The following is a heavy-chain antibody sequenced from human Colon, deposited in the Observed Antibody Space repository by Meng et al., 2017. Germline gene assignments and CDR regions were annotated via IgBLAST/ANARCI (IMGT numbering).Heavy chain of an antibody. Sequence: EVQLVESGGGLVRPGGSLRLSCAGSGFTFSGYAMNWVRQAPGKGLEWVSSISSESNFIYYADSVKGRFTISRDNAKNSLYLQIESLRAEDTATYYCARALPSGPPYARYYFDNWGQGTLVTVSS. V-gene: IGHV3-21*01. CDR2: ISSESNFI. CDR3: ARALPSGPPYARYYFDN. CDR1: GFTFSGYA. J-gene: IGHJ4*02. D-gene: IGHD2-2*01.